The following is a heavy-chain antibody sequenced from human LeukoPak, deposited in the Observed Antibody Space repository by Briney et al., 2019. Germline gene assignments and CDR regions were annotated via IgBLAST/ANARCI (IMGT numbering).Heavy chain of an antibody. V-gene: IGHV3-30-3*01. CDR1: GFTFSSYA. CDR3: ARAIDILTGYYDY. Sequence: GSLRLSCAASGFTFSSYAMHWVRQAPGKGLEWVAVISYDGSNKYYADSVKGRFTISRDNSKNTLYLQMNSLRAEDTAVYYCARAIDILTGYYDYWGQGTLVTVSS. CDR2: ISYDGSNK. D-gene: IGHD3-9*01. J-gene: IGHJ4*02.